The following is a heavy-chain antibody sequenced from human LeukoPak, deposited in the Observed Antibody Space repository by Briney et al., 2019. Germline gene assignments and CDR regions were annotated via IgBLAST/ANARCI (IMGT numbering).Heavy chain of an antibody. D-gene: IGHD4-23*01. Sequence: LRLSCAASGFTFSSYAMSWVRQPPGKGLEWIGYIYYSGSTYYNPSLKSRVTISVDTSKNQFSLKLSSVTAADTAVYYCARNGGNYDYFDYWGQGTLVTVSS. V-gene: IGHV4-30-4*08. J-gene: IGHJ4*02. CDR2: IYYSGST. CDR3: ARNGGNYDYFDY. CDR1: GFTFSSYA.